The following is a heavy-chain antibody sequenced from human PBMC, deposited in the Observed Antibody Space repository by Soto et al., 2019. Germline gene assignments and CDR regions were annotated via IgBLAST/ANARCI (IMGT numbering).Heavy chain of an antibody. V-gene: IGHV3-11*01. CDR3: ARGPPIFCSGGSCYSEDYYYYMDV. Sequence: QVQLVESGGGLVKPGGSLRLSCAASGFTFSDYYMSWIRQAPGKGLEWVSYISSSGSTIYYADSVKGRFTISRDNAKNSLYLQMNSLRAEDTAVYYCARGPPIFCSGGSCYSEDYYYYMDVWGKGTTVTVSS. CDR2: ISSSGSTI. D-gene: IGHD2-15*01. CDR1: GFTFSDYY. J-gene: IGHJ6*03.